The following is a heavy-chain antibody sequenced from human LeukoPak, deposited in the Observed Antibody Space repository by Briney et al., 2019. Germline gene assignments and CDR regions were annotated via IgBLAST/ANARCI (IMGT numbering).Heavy chain of an antibody. J-gene: IGHJ4*02. CDR2: IYYSGGT. Sequence: SETLSLTCTVSGGSISPYYWSWIRQPPGKGLEWSAYIYYSGGTPYNPSLKSRVTVSVDTSKNQFSLKLSSVTAADTAVYYCARRPGSYSNLDYWGQGTLVTVSS. CDR1: GGSISPYY. D-gene: IGHD2-21*01. V-gene: IGHV4-59*08. CDR3: ARRPGSYSNLDY.